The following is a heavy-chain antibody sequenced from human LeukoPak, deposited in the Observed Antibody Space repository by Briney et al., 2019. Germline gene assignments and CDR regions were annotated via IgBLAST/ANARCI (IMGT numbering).Heavy chain of an antibody. CDR2: ISHSGGST. D-gene: IGHD6-6*01. CDR1: GFTFSSYE. Sequence: PGGSLRLFCAASGFTFSSYEMNWVRQAPGRGLEWLSGISHSGGSTYYADSVQGRFTISRDNSKNTLSLQMNSLRVEDTAVYYCAKDPRIAARPDYFDYWGQGTLVTVSS. V-gene: IGHV3-23*01. J-gene: IGHJ4*02. CDR3: AKDPRIAARPDYFDY.